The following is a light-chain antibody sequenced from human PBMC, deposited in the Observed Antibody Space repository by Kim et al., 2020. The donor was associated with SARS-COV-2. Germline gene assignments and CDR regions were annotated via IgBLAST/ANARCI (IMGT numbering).Light chain of an antibody. CDR3: QVWDSSSDHRV. V-gene: IGLV3-21*04. CDR2: YDS. Sequence: APGKTARIICGGNNIGSKSVHWYQQKPGQAPVLVIYYDSDRPSGIPERFSGYNSGNTATLTISRVDAGDEADYYCQVWDSSSDHRVFGGGTQLTVL. CDR1: NIGSKS. J-gene: IGLJ3*02.